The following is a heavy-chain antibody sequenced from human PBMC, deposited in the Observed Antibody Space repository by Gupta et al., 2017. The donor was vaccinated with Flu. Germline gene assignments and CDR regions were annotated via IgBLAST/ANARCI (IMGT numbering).Heavy chain of an antibody. CDR1: GFIFDDYA. J-gene: IGHJ4*02. D-gene: IGHD2-21*02. V-gene: IGHV3-9*01. CDR3: TKDMGGGDCGLDY. Sequence: EVQLEESGGGLVQPGRSLRLSCAASGFIFDDYAMHWVRQTPGKGLEWVSGISWNSGSIAYADSVKGRFTISRDNAKRYLFLEMNSRRPEDTALYYCTKDMGGGDCGLDYWCQGTLVTVS. CDR2: ISWNSGSI.